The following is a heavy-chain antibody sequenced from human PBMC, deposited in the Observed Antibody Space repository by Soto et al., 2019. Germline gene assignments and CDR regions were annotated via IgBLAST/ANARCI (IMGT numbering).Heavy chain of an antibody. CDR2: IYPGDSDI. Sequence: GESLKISCQGSGYSFTSHWIAWVRQMPGTGLELMAIIYPGDSDIQYSPSFQGQVSVSADKSVSTAYLQWSSLEASDTAIYFCSRLGHYCSSPSCYTGYFYSGLDVWGQGTTVTVSS. CDR1: GYSFTSHW. J-gene: IGHJ6*02. V-gene: IGHV5-51*01. D-gene: IGHD2-2*02. CDR3: SRLGHYCSSPSCYTGYFYSGLDV.